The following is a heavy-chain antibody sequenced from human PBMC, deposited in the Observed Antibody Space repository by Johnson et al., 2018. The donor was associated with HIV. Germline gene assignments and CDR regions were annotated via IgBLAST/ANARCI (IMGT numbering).Heavy chain of an antibody. CDR1: GFTFSSYD. J-gene: IGHJ3*02. V-gene: IGHV3-13*01. Sequence: MQLVESGGGLVQPGGSLRLSCAASGFTFSSYDMHWVRQATGKGLEWVSAIGTAGDTYYPGSVKGRFTISRENAKNSLYLQMNSLRAGDTAVYYCAKDRVGATSPQAQNAFDIWGQGTMVTVSS. CDR3: AKDRVGATSPQAQNAFDI. CDR2: IGTAGDT. D-gene: IGHD1-26*01.